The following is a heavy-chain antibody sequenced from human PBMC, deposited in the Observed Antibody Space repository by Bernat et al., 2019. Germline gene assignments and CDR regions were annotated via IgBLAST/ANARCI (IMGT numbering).Heavy chain of an antibody. D-gene: IGHD2-2*01. CDR1: GLTVSSNY. CDR3: AASRMPNNIDY. J-gene: IGHJ4*02. V-gene: IGHV3-66*01. Sequence: EVHLVESGGGLVQPGRSLRLSCAASGLTVSSNYMSWVRQAPGKGLEWVSITYDDGTTYYADSVKGRFTISRDNSRNTLELQMNNLRVEDTGVYYCAASRMPNNIDYWGQGTLVTVSS. CDR2: TYDDGTT.